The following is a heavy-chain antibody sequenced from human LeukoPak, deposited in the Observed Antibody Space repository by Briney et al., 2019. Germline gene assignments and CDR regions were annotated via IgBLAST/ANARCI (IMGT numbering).Heavy chain of an antibody. D-gene: IGHD3-3*01. CDR3: AKDAGSNYDFWSGYYEAGSYFDY. CDR2: VSGGGSAT. J-gene: IGHJ4*02. V-gene: IGHV3-23*01. CDR1: GFTFSSYA. Sequence: GGSLRLSCAASGFTFSSYAMSWVRQAPGKGLECVSGVSGGGSATFYADSVKGRFTISRDNSNNTLYLQMNSLRAEDTAVYYCAKDAGSNYDFWSGYYEAGSYFDYWGQGTLVTVSS.